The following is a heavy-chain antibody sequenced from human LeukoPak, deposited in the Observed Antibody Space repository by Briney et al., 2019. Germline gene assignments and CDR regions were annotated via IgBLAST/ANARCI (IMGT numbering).Heavy chain of an antibody. V-gene: IGHV4-59*08. CDR3: ARHGSNYGDYALDY. CDR2: IYYSGST. D-gene: IGHD4-17*01. J-gene: IGHJ4*02. Sequence: ASETLSLTCTVSGGSISSYYWSWIRQPPGKGLEWIGYIYYSGSTNYNPSLKSRVTISVDTSKNQFSLKLSSVTAADTAVYYCARHGSNYGDYALDYWGQGTLVTVSS. CDR1: GGSISSYY.